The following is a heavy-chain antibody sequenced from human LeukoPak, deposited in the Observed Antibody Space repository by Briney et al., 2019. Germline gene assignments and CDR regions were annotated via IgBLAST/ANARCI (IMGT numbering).Heavy chain of an antibody. V-gene: IGHV1-3*01. CDR1: GYTFTSYA. Sequence: GASVKVSCKASGYTFTSYAMHWVRQAPGQRLEWMGWINAGNGNTKYSQKFQGRVTITRDTSASTAYMELSSLRSEDTAVYYCARVGYSGSYLEGAADPWGQGTLVTVSS. D-gene: IGHD1-26*01. CDR3: ARVGYSGSYLEGAADP. J-gene: IGHJ5*02. CDR2: INAGNGNT.